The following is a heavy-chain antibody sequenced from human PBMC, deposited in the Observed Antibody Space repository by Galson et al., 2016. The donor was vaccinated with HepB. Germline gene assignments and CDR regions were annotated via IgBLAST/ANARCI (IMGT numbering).Heavy chain of an antibody. Sequence: SLRLSCAASAFTFSSFSMNWVRQAPGKGLEWLSYISETSSHIYYADSVRGRFTISRDNAKNSLFLEMNSLRAEDTATYYSTGDGARLGRFFGMDLWGQGTTVTVSS. CDR3: TGDGARLGRFFGMDL. J-gene: IGHJ6*02. D-gene: IGHD2-21*01. CDR2: ISETSSHI. V-gene: IGHV3-21*05. CDR1: AFTFSSFS.